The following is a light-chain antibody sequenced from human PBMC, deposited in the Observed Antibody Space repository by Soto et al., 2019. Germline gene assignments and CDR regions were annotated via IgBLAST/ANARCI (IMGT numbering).Light chain of an antibody. J-gene: IGLJ2*01. CDR3: QSYDGINHVV. CDR1: GGSIASNY. V-gene: IGLV6-57*04. CDR2: VFD. Sequence: NFTLTQPHSVSESPGETVTISCTRTGGSIASNYVQWYQQRPGSAPTTVIYVFDQRPSGVPDRFSGSIDRSSNSASLTISGLKPEDEADYYCQSYDGINHVVLGGGTQVTVL.